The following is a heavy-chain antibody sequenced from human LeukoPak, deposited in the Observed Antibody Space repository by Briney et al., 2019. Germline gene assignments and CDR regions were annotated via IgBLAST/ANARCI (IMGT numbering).Heavy chain of an antibody. J-gene: IGHJ4*02. CDR2: MNPNSGNT. CDR1: GYTFTSYD. V-gene: IGHV1-8*03. CDR3: ARGPPGSSTLDY. D-gene: IGHD3-10*01. Sequence: ASVKVPCKASGYTFTSYDINWVRQATGQGLEWMGWMNPNSGNTGYAQKFQGRVTITRNTSISTAYMELSSLRSEDTAVYYCARGPPGSSTLDYWGQGTLVTVSS.